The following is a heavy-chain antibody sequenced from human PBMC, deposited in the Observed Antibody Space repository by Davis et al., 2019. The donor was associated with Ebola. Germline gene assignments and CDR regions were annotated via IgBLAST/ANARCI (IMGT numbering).Heavy chain of an antibody. CDR2: ISSSSSTI. V-gene: IGHV3-48*02. Sequence: GESLKISCAASGFTFSSYSMNWVRQAPGKGLEWVSYISSSSSTIYYADSVKGRFTISRDNAKNSLYLQMNSLRDEDTAVYYCARTGNVLLWFGELLTDYYYGMDVWGQGTTVTVSS. J-gene: IGHJ6*02. CDR3: ARTGNVLLWFGELLTDYYYGMDV. CDR1: GFTFSSYS. D-gene: IGHD3-10*01.